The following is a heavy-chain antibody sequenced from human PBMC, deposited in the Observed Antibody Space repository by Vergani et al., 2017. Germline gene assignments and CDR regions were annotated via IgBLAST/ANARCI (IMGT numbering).Heavy chain of an antibody. D-gene: IGHD3-16*01. J-gene: IGHJ4*02. CDR2: ISYDGSNK. CDR3: ANEXPGG. CDR1: GFTFSSYG. Sequence: QVQLVESGGGVVQPGRSLRLSCAASGFTFSSYGMHWVRQAPGKGLEWVAVISYDGSNKYYADSVKGRFTISRDNSKNTLYLQMNSLRAEDTAVYYCANEXPGGWGQGTLVTVSS. V-gene: IGHV3-30*18.